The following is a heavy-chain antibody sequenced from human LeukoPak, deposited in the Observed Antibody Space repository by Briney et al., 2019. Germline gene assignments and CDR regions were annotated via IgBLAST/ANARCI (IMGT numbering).Heavy chain of an antibody. J-gene: IGHJ4*02. CDR1: GFIFSTYS. Sequence: GGSLRLSCAASGFIFSTYSMHWVRQAPGKGLEWVAFIRNDGSDKYYAVSVKGRFTISRDNSKNTLYLQMNSLRAEDTALYYCAKDRAFGQFLWGNDYWGQGTLVTVSS. V-gene: IGHV3-30*02. CDR3: AKDRAFGQFLWGNDY. CDR2: IRNDGSDK. D-gene: IGHD3-10*01.